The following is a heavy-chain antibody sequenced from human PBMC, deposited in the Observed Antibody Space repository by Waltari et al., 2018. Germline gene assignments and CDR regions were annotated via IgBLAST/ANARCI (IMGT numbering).Heavy chain of an antibody. CDR1: GGSLSSTTG. D-gene: IGHD6-25*01. V-gene: IGHV4-4*02. Sequence: QVQLQESVPGLVKPSGPLSLTCAVAGGSLSSTTGWSWVRQPPGGGLEWIGAIYHNGSTSYNPSLGRRVTVSVDKSKNQFSLKVTSVTAADTAVYYWARDAIRAALDHWGPGILVTVSS. CDR3: ARDAIRAALDH. CDR2: IYHNGST. J-gene: IGHJ4*02.